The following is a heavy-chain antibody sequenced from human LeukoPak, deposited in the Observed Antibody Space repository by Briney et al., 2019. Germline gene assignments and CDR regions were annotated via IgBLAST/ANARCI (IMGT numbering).Heavy chain of an antibody. J-gene: IGHJ3*02. V-gene: IGHV4-59*01. CDR1: GGSLSSYY. Sequence: SETLSLTCTVSGGSLSSYYWSWIRQPPGKGLEWIGYIYYSGSTNYNPSLKSRVTISVDTSKNQFSLKLSSVTAADTAVYYCARRLGGAFDIWGQGTMVTVSS. CDR3: ARRLGGAFDI. D-gene: IGHD3-22*01. CDR2: IYYSGST.